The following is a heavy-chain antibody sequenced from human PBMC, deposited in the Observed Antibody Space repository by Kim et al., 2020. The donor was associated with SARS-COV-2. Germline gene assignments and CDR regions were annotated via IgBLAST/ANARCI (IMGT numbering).Heavy chain of an antibody. CDR2: ISSNGGST. J-gene: IGHJ6*02. D-gene: IGHD3-3*01. V-gene: IGHV3-64D*06. CDR1: GFTFSSYA. CDR3: VKTLLGLRFLEWPMDV. Sequence: GGSLRLSCSASGFTFSSYAMHWVRQAPGKGLEYVSAISSNGGSTYYADSVKGRFTISRDNSKNTLYLQMSSLRAEDTAVYYCVKTLLGLRFLEWPMDVWGQGTTVTVSS.